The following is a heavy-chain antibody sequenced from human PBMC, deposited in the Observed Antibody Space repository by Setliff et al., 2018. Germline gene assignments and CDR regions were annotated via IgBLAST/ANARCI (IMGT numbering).Heavy chain of an antibody. CDR3: ARTTGYRLEGDFDY. D-gene: IGHD1-1*01. CDR2: ISGSGAI. V-gene: IGHV3-23*01. CDR1: GFTFSNYA. Sequence: QPGGSLRLSCAASGFTFSNYAMSWVRQAPGKGLEWVSAISGSGAISYADSVKGRFTVSRDNSKNTLYLQMNSLRGEETAVYYCARTTGYRLEGDFDYWGQGTLVTVSS. J-gene: IGHJ4*02.